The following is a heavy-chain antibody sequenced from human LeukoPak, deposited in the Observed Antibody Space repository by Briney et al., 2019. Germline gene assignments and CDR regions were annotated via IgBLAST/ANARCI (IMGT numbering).Heavy chain of an antibody. V-gene: IGHV3-33*08. CDR3: ARDNGAFYYGSGSNFDH. CDR2: IWYDRSNK. J-gene: IGHJ4*02. Sequence: PGGSLRLSCAASGFTFSSYGMHWVRQAPGKGLEWAAVIWYDRSNKYYADSVKGRFTISRDNSKNTLYLQMNSLRAEDTAVYYCARDNGAFYYGSGSNFDHWGQETLVTVSS. D-gene: IGHD3-10*01. CDR1: GFTFSSYG.